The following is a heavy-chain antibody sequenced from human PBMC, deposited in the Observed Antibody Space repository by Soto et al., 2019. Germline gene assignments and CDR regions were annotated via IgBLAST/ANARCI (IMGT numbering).Heavy chain of an antibody. Sequence: SETLSLTGTVSGGSISSGGYYWSWIRQHPGKGLEWIGYIYYIGSTYYNPSLKSRVTISVDTSKNQFSLKLSSVTAADTAVYYCARDSYYDSSGFEGWFDPWGQGTLVTVSS. V-gene: IGHV4-31*03. CDR3: ARDSYYDSSGFEGWFDP. J-gene: IGHJ5*02. D-gene: IGHD3-22*01. CDR2: IYYIGST. CDR1: GGSISSGGYY.